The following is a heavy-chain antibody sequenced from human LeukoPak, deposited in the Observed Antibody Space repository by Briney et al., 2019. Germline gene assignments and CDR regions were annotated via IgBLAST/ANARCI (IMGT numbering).Heavy chain of an antibody. Sequence: GASVKVSCKASGGTFSSYGINWVRQAPGQGLEWMGGIIPIFGTADYAPKFQGRVTITADESTSTAYVELSNLRSEDTAVYYCARVALGRRWLPSSYYYGMDVWGQGTTATVSS. D-gene: IGHD5-24*01. CDR2: IIPIFGTA. J-gene: IGHJ6*02. V-gene: IGHV1-69*01. CDR1: GGTFSSYG. CDR3: ARVALGRRWLPSSYYYGMDV.